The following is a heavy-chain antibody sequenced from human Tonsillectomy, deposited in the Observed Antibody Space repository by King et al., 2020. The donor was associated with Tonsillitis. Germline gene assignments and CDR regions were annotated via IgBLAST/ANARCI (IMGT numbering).Heavy chain of an antibody. Sequence: VQLVESGGGLVKPGGSLRLSCAASGFTFSDYYMSWIRQAPGKGLEWVSYISSSSSYTNYADSVKGRFTISRDNAKNSLYLQMNSLRAEDTAVYYCARGGFEGRGIAARPDFDYWGQGTLVTVSS. J-gene: IGHJ4*02. CDR1: GFTFSDYY. CDR3: ARGGFEGRGIAARPDFDY. CDR2: ISSSSSYT. D-gene: IGHD6-6*01. V-gene: IGHV3-11*05.